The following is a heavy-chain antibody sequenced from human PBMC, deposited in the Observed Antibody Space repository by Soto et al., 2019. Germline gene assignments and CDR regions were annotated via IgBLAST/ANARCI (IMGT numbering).Heavy chain of an antibody. D-gene: IGHD2-15*01. V-gene: IGHV4-39*01. J-gene: IGHJ4*02. CDR1: GGSISSSSYY. Sequence: QLQLQESGPGLVKPSETLSLTCTVSGGSISSSSYYWGWIRQPPGKGLEWIGSIYYSGSTYYNPSLKSRVTISVDTSKNQFSLKLSSVTAADTAVYYCARLRGDCSGGSCYPEGGDYGDYWGQGTLVTVSS. CDR3: ARLRGDCSGGSCYPEGGDYGDY. CDR2: IYYSGST.